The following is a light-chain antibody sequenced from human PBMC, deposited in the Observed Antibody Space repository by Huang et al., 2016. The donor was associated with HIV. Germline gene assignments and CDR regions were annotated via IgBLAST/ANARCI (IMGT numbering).Light chain of an antibody. CDR2: GAA. CDR3: QQYYTTPGT. J-gene: IGKJ3*01. CDR1: RSILYNSNNKNY. Sequence: DIVLTQSPDSLPVSLGERATINCSSSRSILYNSNNKNYLAWHQQKPGQSPKLLIYGAATRESGVPDRFSGSGSETDFTLTISSLQAEDVAVYFCQQYYTTPGTFGPGTKVHIK. V-gene: IGKV4-1*01.